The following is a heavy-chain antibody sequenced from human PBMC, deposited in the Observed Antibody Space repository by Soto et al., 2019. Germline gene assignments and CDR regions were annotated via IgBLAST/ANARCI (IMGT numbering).Heavy chain of an antibody. CDR2: ISGSGGST. CDR1: GFTFSSYA. V-gene: IGHV3-23*01. D-gene: IGHD3-9*01. J-gene: IGHJ5*02. CDR3: AKGGRYYDILTGYYWYNWFDP. Sequence: GGSLRLSCAASGFTFSSYAMSWVRQAPGKGLEWVSAISGSGGSTYYADSVKGRFTISRDNSKNTLYLQMNSLRAEDTAVYYCAKGGRYYDILTGYYWYNWFDPWGQGTLVTVSS.